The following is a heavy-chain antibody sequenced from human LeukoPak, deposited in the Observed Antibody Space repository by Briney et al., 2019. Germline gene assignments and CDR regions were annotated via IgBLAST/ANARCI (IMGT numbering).Heavy chain of an antibody. D-gene: IGHD6-19*01. CDR1: GGSISTSSYN. CDR3: ARSSGWYYFDY. Sequence: PSETLSLTCTVSGGSISTSSYNWGWIRQPPGKGLEWIGNIDYSGSTNYNPSLKSRVTISVDTSKNQFSLKLSSVTAADTAVYYCARSSGWYYFDYWGQGTLVTVSS. CDR2: IDYSGST. J-gene: IGHJ4*02. V-gene: IGHV4-39*07.